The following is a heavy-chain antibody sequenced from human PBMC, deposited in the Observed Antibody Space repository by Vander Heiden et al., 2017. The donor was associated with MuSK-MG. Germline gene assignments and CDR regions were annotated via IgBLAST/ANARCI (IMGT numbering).Heavy chain of an antibody. CDR2: IYSGGST. CDR3: ARVRIAAAGPFDY. J-gene: IGHJ4*02. D-gene: IGHD6-13*01. Sequence: EVQLVESGGGLIQPGGSLRLSCAASGFTVSSNYMSWVRQAPGKGLEWVSVIYSGGSTYYADSVKGRFTISRDNSKNTLYLQMNSLRAEDTAVYYCARVRIAAAGPFDYWGQGTLVTVSS. CDR1: GFTVSSNY. V-gene: IGHV3-53*01.